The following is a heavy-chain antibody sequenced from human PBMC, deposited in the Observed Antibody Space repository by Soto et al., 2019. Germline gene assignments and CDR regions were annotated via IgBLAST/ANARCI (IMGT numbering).Heavy chain of an antibody. J-gene: IGHJ4*02. CDR3: AKDDGASVKDPFDY. CDR2: VSRDGETT. CDR1: GFPLSTYA. Sequence: EVQLLESGGDVVQPGGSLRLSCAASGFPLSTYAMTWVRHAAGKGLEWVSTVSRDGETTYYADSVKGRFSISRANSKNTLYLQMHSLRAEDTAIYYCAKDDGASVKDPFDYWGQGIVVTVSS. V-gene: IGHV3-23*01. D-gene: IGHD4-17*01.